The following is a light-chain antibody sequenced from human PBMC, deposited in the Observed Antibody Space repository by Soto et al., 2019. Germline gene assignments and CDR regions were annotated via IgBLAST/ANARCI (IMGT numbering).Light chain of an antibody. J-gene: IGKJ1*01. V-gene: IGKV3-15*01. CDR2: GAS. CDR1: QTVSSY. CDR3: QQYNSSPRT. Sequence: IVLTQSPATLSLSPGESTILXARASQTVSSYLAWYQQKPGQAPRLLMYGASSRATGIPDRFSGSGSGTDFTLTISSLQSEDFAVYYCQQYNSSPRTFGQGTKVDI.